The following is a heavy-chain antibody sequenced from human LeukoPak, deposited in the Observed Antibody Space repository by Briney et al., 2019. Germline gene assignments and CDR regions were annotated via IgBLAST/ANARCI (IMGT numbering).Heavy chain of an antibody. CDR1: GGSISPYF. J-gene: IGHJ5*02. CDR3: AREDLELPHNWFDP. CDR2: ITSAGDT. V-gene: IGHV4-4*07. D-gene: IGHD3-10*01. Sequence: SETLSLTCTVSGGSISPYFWSWIRQPAGKGLEWIGRITSAGDTVYNPSLRGRVTMSLDTSKNQFSLILNSVTASDTALYYCAREDLELPHNWFDPWGQGTLVTVSS.